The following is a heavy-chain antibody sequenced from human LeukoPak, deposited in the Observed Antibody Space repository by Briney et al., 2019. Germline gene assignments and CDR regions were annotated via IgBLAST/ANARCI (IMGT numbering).Heavy chain of an antibody. CDR1: GFSFSDYD. Sequence: TPGGSLRLSCSASGFSFSDYDMNWVRQAPGKGLEWVSAISGRSSHVSYGESVKGRFTISRDNAKNSLYLQLDSLGVEDTAVYYCGRAFPPLRTSSAGDLWGQGTLVTVSS. CDR2: ISGRSSHV. D-gene: IGHD3-16*01. V-gene: IGHV3-21*01. J-gene: IGHJ1*01. CDR3: GRAFPPLRTSSAGDL.